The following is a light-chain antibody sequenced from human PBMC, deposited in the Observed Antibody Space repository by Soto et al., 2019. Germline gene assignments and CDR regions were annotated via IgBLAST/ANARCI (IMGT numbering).Light chain of an antibody. Sequence: EIVLTQSPGTLSLSPGERATLSCRASQSVSSSYLAWYQQKPGQAPRLLIYGASSRATGIPDRFSGSGSGTHSTLPISRLEPEVFEVYYCQQYGSSRFPFGGGTKVEIK. J-gene: IGKJ4*01. V-gene: IGKV3-20*01. CDR2: GAS. CDR3: QQYGSSRFP. CDR1: QSVSSSY.